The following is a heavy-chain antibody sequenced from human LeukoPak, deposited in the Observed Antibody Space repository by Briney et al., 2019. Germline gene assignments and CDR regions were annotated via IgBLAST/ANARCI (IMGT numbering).Heavy chain of an antibody. V-gene: IGHV4-34*01. CDR2: INHSGST. Sequence: SETLSLTCTVSGGSISSYYWSWIRQPPGKGLEWIGEINHSGSTNYNPSLKSRVTISVDTSKNQFSLKLSSVTAADTAVYYCARHASSSWGVYNWFDPWGQGTLVTVSS. D-gene: IGHD6-13*01. CDR1: GGSISSYY. J-gene: IGHJ5*02. CDR3: ARHASSSWGVYNWFDP.